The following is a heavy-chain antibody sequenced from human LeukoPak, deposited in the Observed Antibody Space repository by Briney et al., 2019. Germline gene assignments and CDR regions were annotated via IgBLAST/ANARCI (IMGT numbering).Heavy chain of an antibody. D-gene: IGHD1-26*01. CDR1: GFTFSSYA. V-gene: IGHV3-23*01. CDR3: AKDKSYYEFEYFQH. CDR2: ISGSGGST. Sequence: GGSLRLSCEASGFTFSSYAMSWVRQAPGKGLEWVSAISGSGGSTYYADSVKGRFTISRDNSKNTLYLQMNSLRAEDTAVYYCAKDKSYYEFEYFQHWGQGTLVTVSS. J-gene: IGHJ1*01.